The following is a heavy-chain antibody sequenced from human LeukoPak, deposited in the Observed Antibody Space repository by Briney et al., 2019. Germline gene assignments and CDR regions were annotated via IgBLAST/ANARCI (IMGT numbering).Heavy chain of an antibody. J-gene: IGHJ4*02. Sequence: GGSVRLSCAASGFTFSSYRMNWVRQAPGKGLEWVSAISGSGGSTYYADSVKGRFTISRDNSKNTLYLQMNSLRAKDTAVYYCAKVFGYDSSGYYYVGGRYFDYWGQGTLVTVYS. CDR3: AKVFGYDSSGYYYVGGRYFDY. V-gene: IGHV3-23*01. CDR1: GFTFSSYR. D-gene: IGHD3-22*01. CDR2: ISGSGGST.